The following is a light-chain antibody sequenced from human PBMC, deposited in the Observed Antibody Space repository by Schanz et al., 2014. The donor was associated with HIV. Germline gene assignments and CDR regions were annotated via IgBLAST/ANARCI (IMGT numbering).Light chain of an antibody. CDR1: RSDIGTHDF. CDR2: EVT. V-gene: IGLV2-8*01. J-gene: IGLJ2*01. Sequence: QSALTQPPSASGSPGQSVTISCTGTRSDIGTHDFVSWYQLHPGKAPKLMIYEVTKRPSGVPARFSGSKSGNTASLTVSGLQVDDEADYYCSSSAGSDNLVFGGGTKVTVL. CDR3: SSSAGSDNLV.